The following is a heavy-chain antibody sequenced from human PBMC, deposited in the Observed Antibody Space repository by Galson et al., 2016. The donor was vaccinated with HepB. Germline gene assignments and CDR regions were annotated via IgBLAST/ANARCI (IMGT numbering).Heavy chain of an antibody. CDR3: SRSHGGYAFDI. CDR1: GGSISPYF. Sequence: SETLSLTCTVSGGSISPYFWSWIRRPPGKGLEWIAYIYFSGTTNYNPSLKSRVTISLDTYKGQFSLQVTSVTAADSAVYYCSRSHGGYAFDIWGQGTMVTVSS. CDR2: IYFSGTT. J-gene: IGHJ3*02. D-gene: IGHD4-23*01. V-gene: IGHV4-59*01.